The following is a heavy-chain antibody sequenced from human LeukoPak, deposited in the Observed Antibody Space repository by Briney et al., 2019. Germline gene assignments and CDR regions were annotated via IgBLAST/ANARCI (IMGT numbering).Heavy chain of an antibody. CDR2: IYYSGST. Sequence: SETLSLTCTVSGGSISSGDYYRSWIRQPPGKGLEWIGYIYYSGSTYYNPSLKSRVTISVDTSKNQFSLKLSSVTAADTAVYYCARVEGSSDAFDIWGQGTMVTVSS. CDR1: GGSISSGDYY. CDR3: ARVEGSSDAFDI. V-gene: IGHV4-30-4*01. J-gene: IGHJ3*02.